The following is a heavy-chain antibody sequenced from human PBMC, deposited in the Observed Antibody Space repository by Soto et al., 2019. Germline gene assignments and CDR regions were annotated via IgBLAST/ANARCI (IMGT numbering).Heavy chain of an antibody. Sequence: ASVKVSCKASGYTFTSYAMHWVRQAPGQRLEWMGWINAGNGNTKYSQKFQGRVTITRDTSTSTAYMELSSLRSDDTAVYYCARVKRTGYSSSTRNYYYYYYMDVWGKGTTVTVSS. V-gene: IGHV1-3*01. J-gene: IGHJ6*03. CDR2: INAGNGNT. CDR1: GYTFTSYA. CDR3: ARVKRTGYSSSTRNYYYYYYMDV. D-gene: IGHD6-6*01.